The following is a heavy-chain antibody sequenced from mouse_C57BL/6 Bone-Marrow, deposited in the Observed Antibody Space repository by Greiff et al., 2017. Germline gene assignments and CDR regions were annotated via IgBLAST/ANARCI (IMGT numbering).Heavy chain of an antibody. V-gene: IGHV1-85*01. J-gene: IGHJ4*01. CDR3: ARGHYYGSSFYAMDY. Sequence: QVHVKQSGPELVKPGASVKLSCKASGYTFTSYDINWVKQRPGQGLEWIGWIYPRDGSTKYNEKFKGKATLTVDTSSSTAYMELHSLTSEDAAVYFCARGHYYGSSFYAMDYWGQGTSVTVSS. D-gene: IGHD1-1*01. CDR2: IYPRDGST. CDR1: GYTFTSYD.